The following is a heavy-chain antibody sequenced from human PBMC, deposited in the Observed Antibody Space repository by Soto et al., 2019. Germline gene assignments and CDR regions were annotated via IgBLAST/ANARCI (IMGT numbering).Heavy chain of an antibody. V-gene: IGHV1-18*01. D-gene: IGHD2-15*01. CDR2: VSYYNGNT. Sequence: QAQLVQSGAEVKKPGASVQVACTASEDIFNNFGITWVRQAPGQGLEWLGWVSYYNGNTNYAHRLQGRVFMTTDTATSTAYLELRSLTVNDTSAYYCARDLTRFCSGGSCPFSMWGQGTQVIVSS. CDR1: EDIFNNFG. J-gene: IGHJ4*02. CDR3: ARDLTRFCSGGSCPFSM.